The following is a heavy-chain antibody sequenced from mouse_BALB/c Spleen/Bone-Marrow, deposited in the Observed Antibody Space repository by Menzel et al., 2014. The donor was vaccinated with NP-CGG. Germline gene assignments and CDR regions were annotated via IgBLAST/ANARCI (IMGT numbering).Heavy chain of an antibody. J-gene: IGHJ4*01. CDR3: ARELVRGMDY. CDR2: INPGSGGI. Sequence: VKLVESGAELVRPGTSVKVSCKASGYAFTNYWIEWIKQRPGQGLEWIGVINPGSGGINYNEKSKGKATLTADKSSSTAYMQLSSLTSDDSAVYFCARELVRGMDYWGQGTSVTVSS. CDR1: GYAFTNYW. D-gene: IGHD1-1*01. V-gene: IGHV1-54*01.